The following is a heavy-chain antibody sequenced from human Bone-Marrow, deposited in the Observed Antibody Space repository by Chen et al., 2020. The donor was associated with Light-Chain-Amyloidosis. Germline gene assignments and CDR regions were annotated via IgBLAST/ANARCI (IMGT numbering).Heavy chain of an antibody. CDR3: ARRRDGYNFDY. J-gene: IGHJ4*02. V-gene: IGHV5-51*01. D-gene: IGHD5-12*01. Sequence: EVQLEQSGPEVKKPGESLKISCKGSGYTFPNYWIGWVRQMPGKGLEWMGVIYPDDFDAKYSPSLEGQVTISADKSNTTAYLQWRSLKASDTAMYYCARRRDGYNFDYWGQGTLVTVSS. CDR1: GYTFPNYW. CDR2: IYPDDFDA.